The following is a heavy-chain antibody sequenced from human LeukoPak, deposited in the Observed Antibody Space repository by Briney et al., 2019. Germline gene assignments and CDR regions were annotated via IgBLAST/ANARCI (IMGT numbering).Heavy chain of an antibody. CDR1: GFTFSNYE. V-gene: IGHV3-48*03. CDR2: ISSGASTL. J-gene: IGHJ4*02. CDR3: ARFAVGANLVDY. D-gene: IGHD1-26*01. Sequence: PGGSLRLSCAASGFTFSNYEMSWVRQAPGKGLEWVSYISSGASTLYYADSVRGRFTISRDNDKNSLYLQMNSLRAEDTAVYYCARFAVGANLVDYWGQGTLVTVSS.